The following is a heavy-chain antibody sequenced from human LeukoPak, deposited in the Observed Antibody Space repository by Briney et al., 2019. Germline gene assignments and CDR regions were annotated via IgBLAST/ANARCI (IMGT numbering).Heavy chain of an antibody. J-gene: IGHJ4*02. D-gene: IGHD6-13*01. Sequence: SETLSLTCTVSGGSISSYHWSWIRQPAGKGLEWIGRIYTSGSTNYNPSLKSRVTMSVDTSKNQFSLKLSSVTAADTAVYYCAREKTTWLYSSSWVLFDYWGQGTLVTVSS. V-gene: IGHV4-4*07. CDR2: IYTSGST. CDR1: GGSISSYH. CDR3: AREKTTWLYSSSWVLFDY.